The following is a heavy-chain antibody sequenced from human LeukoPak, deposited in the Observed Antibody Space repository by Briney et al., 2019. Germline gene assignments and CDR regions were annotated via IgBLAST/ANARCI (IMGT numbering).Heavy chain of an antibody. Sequence: ASVKVSCKASGYTFTAYYMHWVRQAPGQGLEWMGWISAHNGYTDYAQKLQGRVTMTTDTSTNTAYMELRSLRSDDTAVYYCARGDCSGVSCYLPEYFRHWGQGTLVTVSS. D-gene: IGHD2-15*01. J-gene: IGHJ1*01. CDR3: ARGDCSGVSCYLPEYFRH. CDR1: GYTFTAYY. V-gene: IGHV1-18*04. CDR2: ISAHNGYT.